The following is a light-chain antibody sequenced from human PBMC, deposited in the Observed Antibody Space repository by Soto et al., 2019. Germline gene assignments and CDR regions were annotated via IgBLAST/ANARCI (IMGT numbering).Light chain of an antibody. V-gene: IGKV1-5*03. J-gene: IGKJ1*01. CDR2: KAS. CDR1: QSVGSC. Sequence: LPMSPSPSTPSVSVGDRGTVICLASQSVGSCLAWYQQKPGKAPKLLIYKASSIASGIPSRFSGSGSGTEFTLTISSLQPEDFASFYCQQYDGWSRTFGQGTKVDIK. CDR3: QQYDGWSRT.